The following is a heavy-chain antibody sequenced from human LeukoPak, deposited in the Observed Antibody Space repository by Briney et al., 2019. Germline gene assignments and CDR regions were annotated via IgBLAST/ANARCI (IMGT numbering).Heavy chain of an antibody. V-gene: IGHV5-51*01. D-gene: IGHD3-22*01. CDR2: IYPGDSDT. Sequence: GESPKISCKGSGYSFTSYWIGWVRQLPGKGLEWMGIIYPGDSDTRYSPSFQGQVTISADKSISTAYLQWSSLKASDTAMYYCASRSSGYSDAFDIWGQGTMVTVSS. CDR3: ASRSSGYSDAFDI. CDR1: GYSFTSYW. J-gene: IGHJ3*02.